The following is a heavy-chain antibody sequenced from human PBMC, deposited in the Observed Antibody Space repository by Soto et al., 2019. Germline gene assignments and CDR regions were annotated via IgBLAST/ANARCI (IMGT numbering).Heavy chain of an antibody. CDR2: IKSKTDGGTT. CDR1: GFTFSNAW. D-gene: IGHD6-19*01. Sequence: GSLSLSCAASGFTFSNAWMNWVRQAPGKGLEWVGRIKSKTDGGTTDYAAPVKGRFTISREVSKDTLYLQMNSLKTEDSAVYYCTTDPGDQWLHWGQGTLVTVSS. J-gene: IGHJ4*02. CDR3: TTDPGDQWLH. V-gene: IGHV3-15*01.